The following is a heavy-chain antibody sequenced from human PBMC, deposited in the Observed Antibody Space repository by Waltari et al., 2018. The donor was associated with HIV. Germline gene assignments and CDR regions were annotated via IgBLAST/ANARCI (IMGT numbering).Heavy chain of an antibody. V-gene: IGHV3-33*01. D-gene: IGHD1-26*01. Sequence: QEHSVESGGGVVQPGRSLRLSCKASGFSFSDYGMHGVRQAPGKGLEWVAVIWYDGGIKYYAESVKGRFIVSRDNSKNILYLEMNSLSAEDTGFYYCARGSPGSRFSGSDYDYWGQGTLVTVSS. CDR1: GFSFSDYG. CDR3: ARGSPGSRFSGSDYDY. CDR2: IWYDGGIK. J-gene: IGHJ4*02.